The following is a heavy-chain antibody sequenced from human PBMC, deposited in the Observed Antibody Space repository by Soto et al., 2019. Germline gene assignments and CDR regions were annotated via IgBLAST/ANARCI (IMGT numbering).Heavy chain of an antibody. CDR2: ISTYSGNT. D-gene: IGHD3-9*01. CDR1: GYTFTTYG. CDR3: ARLWQGYDILTGYYPDAFDI. J-gene: IGHJ3*02. Sequence: RASVKVSCKASGYTFTTYGLSWVRQAPGQGLEWMGWISTYSGNTNYAQKLQGRVTMTTDTSTSTAYMELRSLKSDDTAVYYCARLWQGYDILTGYYPDAFDIWGQGTMVTVSS. V-gene: IGHV1-18*04.